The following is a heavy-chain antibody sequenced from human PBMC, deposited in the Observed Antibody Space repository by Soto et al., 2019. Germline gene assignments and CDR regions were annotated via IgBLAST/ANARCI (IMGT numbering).Heavy chain of an antibody. CDR3: AKGMGIAVAGTGDYFDY. J-gene: IGHJ4*02. Sequence: XGSLRLSCAASGFTFSSYAMSWVRQAPGKGLEWVSAISGSGGSTYYADSVKGRFTISRDNSKNTLYLQMNSLRAEDTAVYYCAKGMGIAVAGTGDYFDYWGQGTLVTVSS. D-gene: IGHD6-19*01. CDR1: GFTFSSYA. CDR2: ISGSGGST. V-gene: IGHV3-23*01.